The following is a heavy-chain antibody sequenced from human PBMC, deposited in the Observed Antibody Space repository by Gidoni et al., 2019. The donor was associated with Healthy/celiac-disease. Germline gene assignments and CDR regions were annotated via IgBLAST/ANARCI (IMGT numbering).Heavy chain of an antibody. Sequence: GDYAMSWFRQAPGKGLEWVGFIRSKAYGGTTEYAASVKGRFTISRDDSKSIAYLQMNSLKTEDTAVYYCTRVAALSRTDFDYWGQGTLVTVSS. J-gene: IGHJ4*02. D-gene: IGHD6-25*01. CDR2: IRSKAYGGTT. CDR3: TRVAALSRTDFDY. V-gene: IGHV3-49*03. CDR1: GDYA.